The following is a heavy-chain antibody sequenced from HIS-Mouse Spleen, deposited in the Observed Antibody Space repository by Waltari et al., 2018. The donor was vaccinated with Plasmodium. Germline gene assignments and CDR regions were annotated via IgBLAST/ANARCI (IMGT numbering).Heavy chain of an antibody. Sequence: QVQLVESGGGVVQPGRSLRLSCAASGFTFSSYGMHWVRQAPGKGLEWVAVISYDGSNKYYADSVKGRFTISRENSKNTRYLQRNSLRAEDTAVYYCAKILSYSSSPEDYWGQGTLVTVSS. J-gene: IGHJ4*02. CDR3: AKILSYSSSPEDY. V-gene: IGHV3-30*18. D-gene: IGHD6-6*01. CDR1: GFTFSSYG. CDR2: ISYDGSNK.